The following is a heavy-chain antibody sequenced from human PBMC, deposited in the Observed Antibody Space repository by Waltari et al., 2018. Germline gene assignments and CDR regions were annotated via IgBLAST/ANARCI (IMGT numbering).Heavy chain of an antibody. CDR3: ARDCSSTSCYSIGTSYYYYYGMDV. V-gene: IGHV3-7*01. CDR1: GFTFRRYW. CDR2: IKQDGSEK. D-gene: IGHD2-2*01. Sequence: EVQLVESGGGLVQPGGSLRLPCAASGFTFRRYWMSWVRQAPGKGLEWVANIKQDGSEKFYVDSVKGRFTISRDNAKNSLFLQMNSLRAEDTAVYYCARDCSSTSCYSIGTSYYYYYGMDVWGQGTTVTVSS. J-gene: IGHJ6*02.